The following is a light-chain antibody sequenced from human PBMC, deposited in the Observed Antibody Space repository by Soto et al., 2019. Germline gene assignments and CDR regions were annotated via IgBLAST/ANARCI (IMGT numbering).Light chain of an antibody. J-gene: IGKJ2*01. CDR3: QQGYRSPYT. V-gene: IGKV1-39*01. Sequence: IQMTQSPSSLSASVGDRVTVTCRASQSINIYLNWYQQKPGKAPTLLIYGASSLQSGVPSRFSGGGSLTDFTLTISSLQPEEFATYDCQQGYRSPYTFGQGTKLEIK. CDR2: GAS. CDR1: QSINIY.